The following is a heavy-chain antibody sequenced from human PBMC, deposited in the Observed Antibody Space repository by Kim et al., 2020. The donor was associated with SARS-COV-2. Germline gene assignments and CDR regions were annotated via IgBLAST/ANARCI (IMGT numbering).Heavy chain of an antibody. V-gene: IGHV4-59*09. Sequence: NYNPSLRSRVTISVDTSKNQCSLKLRSVTAADTAVYYCARGGTRQLGFDYWGHGTLVTVSS. D-gene: IGHD6-13*01. J-gene: IGHJ4*01. CDR3: ARGGTRQLGFDY.